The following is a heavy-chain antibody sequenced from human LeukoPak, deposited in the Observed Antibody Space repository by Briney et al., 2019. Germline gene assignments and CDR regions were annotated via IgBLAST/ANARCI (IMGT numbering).Heavy chain of an antibody. CDR1: GGSISSSSYY. CDR3: AREGYQLLSGDFYYYINV. Sequence: SETLSLTCTVSGGSISSSSYYWGWIRQPPGKGLEWIGSIYYSGSTYYNPSLKSRVTISVDTSKNQFSLKLSSVTAADTAVYYCAREGYQLLSGDFYYYINVWGKGTTVTVSS. D-gene: IGHD2-2*01. V-gene: IGHV4-39*07. CDR2: IYYSGST. J-gene: IGHJ6*03.